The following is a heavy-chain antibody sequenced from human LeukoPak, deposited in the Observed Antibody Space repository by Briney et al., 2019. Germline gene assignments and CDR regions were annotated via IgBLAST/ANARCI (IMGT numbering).Heavy chain of an antibody. CDR2: ISGSGGST. Sequence: PGGSLRLSCAASGFTFSSYAMSWVRQAPGKGLEWVSSISGSGGSTYYAASVKGRFTISRDNSKNTLYLQMNSLRAEDTAVYYCANCYYDSSGCSFDYWGQGTLVTVSS. V-gene: IGHV3-23*01. J-gene: IGHJ4*02. CDR3: ANCYYDSSGCSFDY. CDR1: GFTFSSYA. D-gene: IGHD3-22*01.